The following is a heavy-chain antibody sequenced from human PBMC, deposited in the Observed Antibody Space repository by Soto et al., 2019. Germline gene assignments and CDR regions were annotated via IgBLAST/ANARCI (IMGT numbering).Heavy chain of an antibody. CDR3: ARGPSGDKVDY. V-gene: IGHV4-30-4*01. Sequence: PSQTLPLTWIVSGGTIINVNDCLSRIRQRPDKGLEWIGHIYSGGSIYNNPSLTSRVTISVDTSKNQFSLQLSSVSAADTAVYYCARGPSGDKVDYWGQGTLVTVSS. D-gene: IGHD7-27*01. J-gene: IGHJ4*02. CDR1: GGTIINVNDC. CDR2: IYSGGSI.